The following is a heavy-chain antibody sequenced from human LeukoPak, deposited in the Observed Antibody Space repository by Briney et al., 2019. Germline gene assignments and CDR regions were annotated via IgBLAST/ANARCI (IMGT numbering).Heavy chain of an antibody. CDR3: ARHLGNYDSRTGKLDY. CDR1: GGFISSSSYY. J-gene: IGHJ4*02. V-gene: IGHV4-39*01. D-gene: IGHD3-22*01. CDR2: IYYSGST. Sequence: PSETLSLTCTVSGGFISSSSYYWGWIRQPPGKGLERIGSIYYSGSTYYNPSLKSRVTISVDTSKNQFSLKLSSVTAADTAVYYCARHLGNYDSRTGKLDYWGQGTLVTVSS.